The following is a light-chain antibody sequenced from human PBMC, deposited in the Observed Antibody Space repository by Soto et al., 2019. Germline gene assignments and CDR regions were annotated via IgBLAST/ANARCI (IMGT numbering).Light chain of an antibody. Sequence: ESVLTQSPATLSLSPGERATLSCRASQSVSSYLAWYQQKAGQAPRLLIYDASNRATGIPARFSGSGSGTDFTLTISGLQPEDFAVYYCQQRRNWPLTFGGGTKVDI. CDR1: QSVSSY. V-gene: IGKV3-11*01. CDR2: DAS. J-gene: IGKJ4*01. CDR3: QQRRNWPLT.